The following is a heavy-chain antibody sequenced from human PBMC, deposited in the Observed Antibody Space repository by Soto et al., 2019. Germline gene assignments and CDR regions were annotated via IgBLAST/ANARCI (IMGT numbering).Heavy chain of an antibody. CDR1: GYSFTSYW. Sequence: GESLKISCKGSGYSFTSYWIGWVRQMPGKGLEWMGIIYPGDSDTRYSLSFQGQVTISADKSISTAFLQWSSLKASDTVMYYFAGGGVRGVITRTRDYYGMDVWGQGTTVTSP. V-gene: IGHV5-51*01. J-gene: IGHJ6*02. CDR3: AGGGVRGVITRTRDYYGMDV. D-gene: IGHD3-10*01. CDR2: IYPGDSDT.